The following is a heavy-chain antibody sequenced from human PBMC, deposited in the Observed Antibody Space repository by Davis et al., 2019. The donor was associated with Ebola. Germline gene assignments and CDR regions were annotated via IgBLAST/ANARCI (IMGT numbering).Heavy chain of an antibody. V-gene: IGHV1-2*06. CDR2: ISGHSGAT. Sequence: AASVKVSCKASGYRFTGYYIHWVRQAPGRGLEWIGRISGHSGATNFAREFQGRVTLSRDTSISTAYMEVTTLRSDDTAVYYCAKEVTGEDDDAWGQGTLVTVSS. CDR1: GYRFTGYY. CDR3: AKEVTGEDDDA. J-gene: IGHJ5*02. D-gene: IGHD7-27*01.